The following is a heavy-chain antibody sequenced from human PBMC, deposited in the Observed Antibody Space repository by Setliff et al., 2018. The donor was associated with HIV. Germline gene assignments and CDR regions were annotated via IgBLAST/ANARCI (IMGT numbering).Heavy chain of an antibody. Sequence: ASVKVSCKASGYTFTSYGISWVRQAPGQGLEWMGWISAYNGNTNYAQKLQGRVTMTTDTSTSTAYMELRSLRSDDTAVHYCARCGGCSGWSYYYYYYMDVWGKGTTVTVSS. V-gene: IGHV1-18*01. CDR2: ISAYNGNT. D-gene: IGHD6-19*01. J-gene: IGHJ6*03. CDR1: GYTFTSYG. CDR3: ARCGGCSGWSYYYYYYMDV.